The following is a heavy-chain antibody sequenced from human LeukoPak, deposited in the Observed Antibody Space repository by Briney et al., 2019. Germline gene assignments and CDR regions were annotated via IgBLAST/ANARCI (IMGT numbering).Heavy chain of an antibody. CDR3: ARGRNYDFWSGPNLGYFDY. CDR2: IYYSGST. V-gene: IGHV4-31*03. Sequence: SETLSLTCTVSGGSISSGGYYWSWIRQHPGKGLEWIGYIYYSGSTYYNPSLKSRVTTSVDTSKNQFSLKLSSVTAADTAVYYCARGRNYDFWSGPNLGYFDYWGQGTLVTVSS. D-gene: IGHD3-3*01. J-gene: IGHJ4*02. CDR1: GGSISSGGYY.